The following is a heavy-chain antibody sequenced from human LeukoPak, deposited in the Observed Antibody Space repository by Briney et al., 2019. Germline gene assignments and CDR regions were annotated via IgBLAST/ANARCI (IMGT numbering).Heavy chain of an antibody. CDR3: ARGNILTGYDY. V-gene: IGHV3-13*04. Sequence: GGSLRLSCAASGFSFSNHDMHWVRQATGKGLEWVSAIGNGGDTHYTGSVKGRFTISRENAKNSLYLQMNSLRAGDTAVYYCARGNILTGYDYWGQGTLVTVSS. CDR2: IGNGGDT. D-gene: IGHD3-9*01. CDR1: GFSFSNHD. J-gene: IGHJ4*02.